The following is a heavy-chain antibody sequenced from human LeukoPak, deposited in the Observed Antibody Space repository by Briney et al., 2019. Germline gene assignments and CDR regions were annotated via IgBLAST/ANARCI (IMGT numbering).Heavy chain of an antibody. Sequence: GGSLRLSCAASGFTFSDYSMIWVRQAPGKGLEWISYISSPSTTMYYADSVQGRFTISRDNTKNSLYLQMNSLRADDTAVYYCARGASSGSGKILNWGQGTLVTVSS. CDR1: GFTFSDYS. CDR2: ISSPSTTM. D-gene: IGHD3-10*01. CDR3: ARGASSGSGKILN. V-gene: IGHV3-48*04. J-gene: IGHJ4*02.